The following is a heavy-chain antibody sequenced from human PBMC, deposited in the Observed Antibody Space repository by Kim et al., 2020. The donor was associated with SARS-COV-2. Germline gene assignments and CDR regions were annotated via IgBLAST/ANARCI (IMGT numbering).Heavy chain of an antibody. Sequence: GESLKISCKGSGYSFTSNWIGWVRQMPGKGLEWMGIIYPGDSDTRYSPSFQGQVTTSADKSISTAYRQWXTLKASDTAMYYCARQXXGYXSGWYYWYFDLWGRGXLVTVSS. CDR3: ARQXXGYXSGWYYWYFDL. V-gene: IGHV5-51*01. CDR2: IYPGDSDT. J-gene: IGHJ2*01. D-gene: IGHD6-19*01. CDR1: GYSFTSNW.